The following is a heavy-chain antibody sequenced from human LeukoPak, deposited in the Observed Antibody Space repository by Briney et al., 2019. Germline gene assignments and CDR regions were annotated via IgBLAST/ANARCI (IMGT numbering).Heavy chain of an antibody. CDR1: GGSFSGYY. D-gene: IGHD5-12*01. Sequence: SETLSLTCAVYGGSFSGYYWSWIRQPPGKGLEWIGEINHSGNTNYNPSLKSRVTISVDTSKNQFSLNLSSVTAADTAVYYCATVYSGYDVVGEDYWGQGTLVTVSS. J-gene: IGHJ4*02. CDR3: ATVYSGYDVVGEDY. CDR2: INHSGNT. V-gene: IGHV4-34*01.